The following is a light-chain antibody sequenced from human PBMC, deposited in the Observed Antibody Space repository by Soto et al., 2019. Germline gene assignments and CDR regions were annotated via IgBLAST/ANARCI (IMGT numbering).Light chain of an antibody. V-gene: IGKV2-28*01. CDR2: LGS. CDR3: MQALQSRT. Sequence: DIVMTQSPLSLPVTPGEPASISCRSSQNLLYTNGYNYVDWYLQKPGQSPQLLIYLGSNRASGVPDRFSGNGSGTDFTLKISRVEAEDVGVYYCMQALQSRTFGQGTKVEIK. CDR1: QNLLYTNGYNY. J-gene: IGKJ1*01.